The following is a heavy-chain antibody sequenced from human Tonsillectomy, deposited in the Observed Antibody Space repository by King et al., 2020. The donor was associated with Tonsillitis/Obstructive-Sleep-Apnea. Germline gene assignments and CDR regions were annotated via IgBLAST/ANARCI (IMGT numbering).Heavy chain of an antibody. CDR1: SYNFTNYG. J-gene: IGHJ3*02. CDR2: ISAYNGNT. Sequence: QVQLVESGAEVKKPGASVKVSCKASSYNFTNYGISWVRQAPGQGLEWMGWISAYNGNTNYAQNLQDRVTMTTDTSTSTAYMERGSLISDDTAVYYCATDVSRFSSSANDAFDIWGQGTVVTVSS. CDR3: ATDVSRFSSSANDAFDI. D-gene: IGHD6-13*01. V-gene: IGHV1-18*01.